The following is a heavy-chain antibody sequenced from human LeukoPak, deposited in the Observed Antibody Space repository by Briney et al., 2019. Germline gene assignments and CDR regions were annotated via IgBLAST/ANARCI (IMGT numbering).Heavy chain of an antibody. CDR3: ARGHYGLDV. Sequence: PGGSLRLSCAGSGFIFSTYWMSWVRQAPGKGLEWVANIKQDGSEKYYVDSVKGRFTISRDNAKNSLYLQMNSLRAEDTAVYYCARGHYGLDVWGQGTTVTVSS. CDR1: GFIFSTYW. CDR2: IKQDGSEK. J-gene: IGHJ6*02. V-gene: IGHV3-7*01.